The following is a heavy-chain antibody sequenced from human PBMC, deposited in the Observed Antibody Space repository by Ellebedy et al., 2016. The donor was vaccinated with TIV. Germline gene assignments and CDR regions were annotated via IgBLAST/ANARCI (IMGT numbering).Heavy chain of an antibody. V-gene: IGHV3-21*01. CDR3: ARDGPDSDLDY. CDR2: ISSSSSYI. Sequence: GESLKISCAASGFSVGSYDMHWVRQAPGKGLEWVSSISSSSSYIYYADSVKGRFTISRDNAKNTLYLQMNSLRAEDTAVYYCARDGPDSDLDYWGQGTLVTVSS. D-gene: IGHD1-14*01. CDR1: GFSVGSYD. J-gene: IGHJ4*02.